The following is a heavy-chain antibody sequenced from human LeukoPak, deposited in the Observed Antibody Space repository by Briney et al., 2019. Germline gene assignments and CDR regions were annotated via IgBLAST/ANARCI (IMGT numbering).Heavy chain of an antibody. Sequence: PSETLSLTCTVYAGSISSIYWRWNRPRQGNGLGWIGYTYYSGTTNYHTSLRRGATISVNTSKNQFSLKLSSVTAADTAVYYCARHGYSSSWPTFFDYWGQGTLVTVSS. CDR1: AGSISSIY. CDR3: ARHGYSSSWPTFFDY. D-gene: IGHD6-13*01. V-gene: IGHV4-59*08. J-gene: IGHJ4*02. CDR2: TYYSGTT.